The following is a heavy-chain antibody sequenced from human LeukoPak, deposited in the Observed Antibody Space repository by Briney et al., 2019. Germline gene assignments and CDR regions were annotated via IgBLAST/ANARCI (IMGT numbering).Heavy chain of an antibody. D-gene: IGHD4-17*01. V-gene: IGHV1-18*01. CDR3: ARIAGLRNTYLDD. J-gene: IGHJ4*02. Sequence: ASVKVSCKTSGYTFTSYAVSWVRQAPGQGLEWMGWISGYNGNTIYAQKFQGRVNLTRDPSTGTVYMEVRSLTPYDTAVYYCARIAGLRNTYLDDWGQGTVVTVSS. CDR2: ISGYNGNT. CDR1: GYTFTSYA.